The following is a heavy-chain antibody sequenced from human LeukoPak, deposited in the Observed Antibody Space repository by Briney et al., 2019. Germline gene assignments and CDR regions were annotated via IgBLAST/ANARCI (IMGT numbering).Heavy chain of an antibody. V-gene: IGHV1-69*06. CDR1: GYTFTSYG. CDR2: IIPIFGTT. J-gene: IGHJ6*03. CDR3: ARGRYSSGFGGNYYYYYMDV. Sequence: SVKVSCEASGYTFTSYGISWVRQAPGQGLEWMGGIIPIFGTTNYAQKFQGRVTITADKSTSTAYMELSSLRSEDTAVYYCARGRYSSGFGGNYYYYYMDVWGKGTTVTVSS. D-gene: IGHD5-18*01.